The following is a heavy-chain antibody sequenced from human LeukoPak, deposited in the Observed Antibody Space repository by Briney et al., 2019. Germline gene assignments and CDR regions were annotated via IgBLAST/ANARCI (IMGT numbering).Heavy chain of an antibody. CDR1: GFTFTKSA. CDR3: AAGPRGPTVTGKYYYYGMDV. D-gene: IGHD4-11*01. Sequence: GTSVKVSCKASGFTFTKSALQWVRQARGQRLEWIGWIVVGSGNTDYAQKFRERVTITRDMFTSTAYMELSSLRSEDTAVYYCAAGPRGPTVTGKYYYYGMDVWGQGTTVTVSS. CDR2: IVVGSGNT. J-gene: IGHJ6*02. V-gene: IGHV1-58*01.